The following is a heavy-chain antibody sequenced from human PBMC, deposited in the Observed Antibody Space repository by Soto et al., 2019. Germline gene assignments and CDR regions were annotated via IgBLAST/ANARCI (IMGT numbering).Heavy chain of an antibody. CDR1: GFTFSSYA. J-gene: IGHJ6*02. CDR3: AKAGGDHNYYYYGMDV. V-gene: IGHV3-23*01. D-gene: IGHD4-17*01. Sequence: EVQLLESGGGLVQPGGSLRLSCAASGFTFSSYAMSWVRQAPGKGLEWVSAISGSGGSTYYADSVKGRFTISRDNSKNTLYLQMNSQRAEDTAVYYCAKAGGDHNYYYYGMDVWGQGTTVTVSS. CDR2: ISGSGGST.